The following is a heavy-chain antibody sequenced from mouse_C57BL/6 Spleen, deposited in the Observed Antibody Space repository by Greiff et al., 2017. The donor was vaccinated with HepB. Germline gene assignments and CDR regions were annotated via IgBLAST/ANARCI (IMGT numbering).Heavy chain of an antibody. J-gene: IGHJ2*01. CDR2: IRNKANGYTT. V-gene: IGHV7-3*01. CDR1: GFTFTDYY. CDR3: ASSSYGNYDYFDY. Sequence: EVQRVESGGGLVQPGGSLSLSCAASGFTFTDYYMSWVRQPPGKALEWLGFIRNKANGYTTEYSASVKGRFTISRDNSQSILYLQMNALRAEDSATYYCASSSYGNYDYFDYWGQGTTLTVSS. D-gene: IGHD2-1*01.